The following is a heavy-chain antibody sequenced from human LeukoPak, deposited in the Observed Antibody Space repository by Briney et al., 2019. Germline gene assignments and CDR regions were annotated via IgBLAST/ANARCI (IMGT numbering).Heavy chain of an antibody. CDR2: IYYSGST. CDR1: GGSISSSSYY. Sequence: SETLSLTCTVSGGSISSSSYYWGWIRQPPGKGLEWIGSIYYSGSTYYNPSLKSRVTISVDRSKNQFSLKLSSVTAADTAVYYCASQYYYDSSGYYPYFQHWGQGTLVTVSS. J-gene: IGHJ1*01. CDR3: ASQYYYDSSGYYPYFQH. V-gene: IGHV4-39*07. D-gene: IGHD3-22*01.